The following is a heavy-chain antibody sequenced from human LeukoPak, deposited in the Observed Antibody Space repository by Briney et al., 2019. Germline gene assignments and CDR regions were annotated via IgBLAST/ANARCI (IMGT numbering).Heavy chain of an antibody. CDR2: IRYDGSDK. Sequence: GGSLRLSCAVSGFTFSSYEMNWVRQAPGKGLEWVAFIRYDGSDKYYADSLKGRFTISRDNSKNTLYLQMNSLRAEDTAVYYCAKDASALTKYYYYMDVWGKGTTVTISS. CDR1: GFTFSSYE. CDR3: AKDASALTKYYYYMDV. V-gene: IGHV3-30*02. J-gene: IGHJ6*03.